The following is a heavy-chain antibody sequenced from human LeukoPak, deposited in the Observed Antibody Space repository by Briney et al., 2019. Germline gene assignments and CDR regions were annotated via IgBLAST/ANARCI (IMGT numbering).Heavy chain of an antibody. D-gene: IGHD3-10*01. V-gene: IGHV4-30-4*01. CDR3: ARDVWGSGSFDY. Sequence: GLEWIGYIYYSRSPYYNPSLKSRVTISVDTSKNQFSLELSSVTAADTAVYYCARDVWGSGSFDYWGQGTLVTVSS. J-gene: IGHJ4*02. CDR2: IYYSRSP.